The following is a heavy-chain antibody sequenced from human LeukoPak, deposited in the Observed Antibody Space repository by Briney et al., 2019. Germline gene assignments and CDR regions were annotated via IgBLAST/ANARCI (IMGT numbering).Heavy chain of an antibody. CDR2: IYYRGNT. CDR1: GGSISGYF. V-gene: IGHV4-59*01. D-gene: IGHD2-15*01. Sequence: SETLSLTCTVSGGSISGYFWSWIRQPPGEGLEWIGDIYYRGNTIYNLSLKSRATISVDTSKNLFSLELTSVTTADTAVYYCARHADIAAYREGLDVWGRGTTVTVSS. J-gene: IGHJ6*04. CDR3: ARHADIAAYREGLDV.